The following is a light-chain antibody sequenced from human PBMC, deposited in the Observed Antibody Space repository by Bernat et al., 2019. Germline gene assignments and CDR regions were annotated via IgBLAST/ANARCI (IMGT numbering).Light chain of an antibody. CDR3: MQALQTPLT. CDR2: LGS. V-gene: IGKV2-28*01. J-gene: IGKJ4*01. Sequence: DIVMTQSPLSLPVTPGEPASISCRSSQSLLHSNGYNYLDWYLQKPGQSPQLLTSLGSNRASGVPDRFSGSGSGTDFTLKISKVEAEDVGVYYCMQALQTPLTFGGGTKGEIK. CDR1: QSLLHSNGYNY.